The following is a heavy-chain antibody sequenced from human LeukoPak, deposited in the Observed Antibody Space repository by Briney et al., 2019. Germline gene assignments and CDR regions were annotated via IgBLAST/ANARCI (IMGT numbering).Heavy chain of an antibody. J-gene: IGHJ4*02. D-gene: IGHD3-9*01. CDR3: VKDPSSYDILTGQPFFDY. V-gene: IGHV3-64D*06. Sequence: GGSLRLSCSASGFTFSSYAMHWVRQAPGKGLEYVSAISSNGGSTYYADSVKGRFTISRDNYKNTLYLQMSSLRAEDTAVYYCVKDPSSYDILTGQPFFDYWGQGTLVTVSS. CDR2: ISSNGGST. CDR1: GFTFSSYA.